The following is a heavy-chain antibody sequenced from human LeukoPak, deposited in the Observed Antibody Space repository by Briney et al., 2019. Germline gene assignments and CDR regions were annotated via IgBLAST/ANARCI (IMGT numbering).Heavy chain of an antibody. D-gene: IGHD3-3*01. CDR3: ARRNDYDFWSGDQYYFDY. CDR1: GGSISSRSHY. V-gene: IGHV4-39*01. Sequence: PSETLSLTCSVSGGSISSRSHYWGWIRQSPGKGLEWIGTIYYSGTTFYNPSLQSRVSISVDTSGNQFSLRLNSVTAADTAVYYCARRNDYDFWSGDQYYFDYWGQGTLVTVSS. CDR2: IYYSGTT. J-gene: IGHJ4*02.